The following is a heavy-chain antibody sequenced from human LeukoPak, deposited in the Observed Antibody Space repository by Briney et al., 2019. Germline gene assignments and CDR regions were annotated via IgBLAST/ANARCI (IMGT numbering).Heavy chain of an antibody. Sequence: ASVKVSCKASGYTFTSYYMHWVRQAPGQGLEWMGIINPSGGSTSYAQKFQGRVTMTRDMSTSTVYMELSSLRSEDTAVYYCARDREGTDWYFDLWGRGTLVTVSS. D-gene: IGHD1-1*01. CDR3: ARDREGTDWYFDL. V-gene: IGHV1-46*01. J-gene: IGHJ2*01. CDR2: INPSGGST. CDR1: GYTFTSYY.